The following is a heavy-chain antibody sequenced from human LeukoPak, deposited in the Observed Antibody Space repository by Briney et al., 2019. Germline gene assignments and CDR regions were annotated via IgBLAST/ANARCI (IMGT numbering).Heavy chain of an antibody. CDR1: DVTFISYS. CDR2: VIGNGGST. Sequence: LRLSCAASDVTFISYSMSWVRQPPARKLQGVSAVIGNGGSTYYNASVKSRVTISVDNSKDTLYLQMNTLSAADTAVYYCANPLSSGTAFDIWGQGTMVTVSS. J-gene: IGHJ3*02. V-gene: IGHV3-23*01. D-gene: IGHD3-10*01. CDR3: ANPLSSGTAFDI.